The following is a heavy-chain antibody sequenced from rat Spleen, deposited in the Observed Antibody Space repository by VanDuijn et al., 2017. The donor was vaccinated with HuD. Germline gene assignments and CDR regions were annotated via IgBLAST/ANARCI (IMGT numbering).Heavy chain of an antibody. CDR2: INKDSSTV. CDR3: VREAFGVDY. D-gene: IGHD4-3*01. CDR1: GFNFNDYW. V-gene: IGHV4-2*01. Sequence: EVKLVESGGGLVQPGRSLKLSCAVSGFNFNDYWMGWVRQAPGKGLEWIGEINKDSSTVKYTPSLKDKFTISRDNAQNTLYLQMSKLGSEDTAIYYCVREAFGVDYWGQGFMVTVSS. J-gene: IGHJ2*01.